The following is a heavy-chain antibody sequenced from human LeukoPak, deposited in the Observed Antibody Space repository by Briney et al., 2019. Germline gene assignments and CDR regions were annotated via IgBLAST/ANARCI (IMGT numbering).Heavy chain of an antibody. V-gene: IGHV4-39*01. CDR3: ARHRVEVAATRPFDY. Sequence: PSETLSLTCTVSGGSISSSSYYWGWIRQPPGKGLEWIGSIYYSGSTYYNPSLKSPVTISVDTSKNKFSLKLSSVTAADTAVYYCARHRVEVAATRPFDYWGQGTLVTVSS. J-gene: IGHJ4*02. CDR2: IYYSGST. D-gene: IGHD2-15*01. CDR1: GGSISSSSYY.